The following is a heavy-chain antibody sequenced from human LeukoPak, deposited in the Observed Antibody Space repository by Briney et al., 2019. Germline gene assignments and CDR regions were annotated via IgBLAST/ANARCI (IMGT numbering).Heavy chain of an antibody. Sequence: PSETLSLTCAVYGGSFSGYYWSWIRQPPGKGLEWIGGINHSGSTNYNPSLKSRVTISVDTSKNQFSLKLSSVTAADTAVYYCARVCSSTSCYTNYYYYGMDVWGQGTTVTVSS. D-gene: IGHD2-2*02. J-gene: IGHJ6*02. CDR3: ARVCSSTSCYTNYYYYGMDV. CDR1: GGSFSGYY. CDR2: INHSGST. V-gene: IGHV4-34*01.